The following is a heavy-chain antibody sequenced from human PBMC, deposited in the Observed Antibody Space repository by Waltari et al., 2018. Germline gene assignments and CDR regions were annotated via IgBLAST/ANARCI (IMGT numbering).Heavy chain of an antibody. J-gene: IGHJ4*02. CDR3: ARHEIAVAPGY. V-gene: IGHV4-38-2*01. CDR2: IYHSGST. D-gene: IGHD6-19*01. CDR1: GYSIRSGYY. Sequence: QVQLQESGPGLVKPSETLSLTCAVSGYSIRSGYYWGWIRQPPGKGLEWIGSIYHSGSTYYNPSLKSRVTISVDTSKNQFSLKLSSVTAADTAVYYCARHEIAVAPGYWGQGTLVTVSS.